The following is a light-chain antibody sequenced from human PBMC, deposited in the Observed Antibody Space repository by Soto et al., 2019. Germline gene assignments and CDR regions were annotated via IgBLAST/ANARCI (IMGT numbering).Light chain of an antibody. CDR2: GTS. CDR1: QSVSSSY. Sequence: IVLTQSPDTLCLSQVERATLSCRASQSVSSSYLVWYQQRPGQPPRLLIYGTSTRAAGISDRFSGSGSGTDFTLTIYRLEPGDSALYYCQQYGTSALTFGGGTKVEIK. CDR3: QQYGTSALT. V-gene: IGKV3-20*01. J-gene: IGKJ4*01.